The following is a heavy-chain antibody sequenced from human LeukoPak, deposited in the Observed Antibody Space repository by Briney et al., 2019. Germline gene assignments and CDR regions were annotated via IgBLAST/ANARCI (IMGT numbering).Heavy chain of an antibody. CDR3: ARDQDGGYYDSSGYSN. CDR1: GGSISSGDYY. V-gene: IGHV4-30-4*01. CDR2: IYYSGST. J-gene: IGHJ4*02. Sequence: SQTLSLTCTVSGGSISSGDYYWSWIRQPPGKGLEWIGYIYYSGSTYYNPSLKSRVTISVDTSKNQFSLKLSSVTAADTAVYCCARDQDGGYYDSSGYSNWGQGTLVTVSS. D-gene: IGHD3-22*01.